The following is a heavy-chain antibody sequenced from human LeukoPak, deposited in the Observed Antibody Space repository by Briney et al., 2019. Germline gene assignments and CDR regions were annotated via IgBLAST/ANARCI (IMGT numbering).Heavy chain of an antibody. D-gene: IGHD3-22*01. CDR3: ARGEYYYDSSGYPTNDAFDI. CDR1: GGSISSGGYS. J-gene: IGHJ3*02. CDR2: IYHSGST. V-gene: IGHV4-30-2*01. Sequence: SATLSLTCAVSGGSISSGGYSWSWIRQPLGQGLEWVGYIYHSGSTFYNPSLKSRVTISIDRSKNQFSLKLSSVTAADTAVYYCARGEYYYDSSGYPTNDAFDIWGQGTMVTVSS.